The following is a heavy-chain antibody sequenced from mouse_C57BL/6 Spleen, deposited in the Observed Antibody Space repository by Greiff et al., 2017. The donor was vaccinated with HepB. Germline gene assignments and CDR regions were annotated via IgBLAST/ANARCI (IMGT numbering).Heavy chain of an antibody. V-gene: IGHV1-42*01. CDR1: GYSFTGYY. D-gene: IGHD1-1*01. CDR3: ARRDYGSSQSYWYFDV. CDR2: INPSTGGT. J-gene: IGHJ1*03. Sequence: EVKLVESGPELVKPGASVKISCKASGYSFTGYYMNWVKQSPEKSLEWIGEINPSTGGTTYNQKFKAKATLTVDKSSSTAYMQLKSLTSEDSAVYYCARRDYGSSQSYWYFDVWGTGTTVTVSS.